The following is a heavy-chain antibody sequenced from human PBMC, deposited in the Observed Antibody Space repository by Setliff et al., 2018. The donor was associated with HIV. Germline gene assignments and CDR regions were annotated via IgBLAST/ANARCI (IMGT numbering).Heavy chain of an antibody. Sequence: TLSLTCTISGGSINSGGHYWSWVRQPPGKGLEWIGYIYYSGSTNYNPSLKSRVTMSVDKSKNQFSLRLSSVTAADTAVYYCARARRAGSGPKYFQHWGQGTLVTVSS. D-gene: IGHD2-15*01. CDR3: ARARRAGSGPKYFQH. CDR1: GGSINSGGHY. V-gene: IGHV4-31*03. J-gene: IGHJ1*01. CDR2: IYYSGST.